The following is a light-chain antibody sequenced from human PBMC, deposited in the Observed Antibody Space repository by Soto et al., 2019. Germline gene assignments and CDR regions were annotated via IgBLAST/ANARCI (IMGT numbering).Light chain of an antibody. Sequence: QHALTQPPSVCGYPGQSLTISCTGTSTDFVSYNRVSWYQQPPGTAPKLMIYEVSKRPSGVPDRFSGSKSGNTASLTISGLQAADEADYYCSLYTSENAYVFGTGTKVTVL. J-gene: IGLJ1*01. V-gene: IGLV2-18*01. CDR3: SLYTSENAYV. CDR1: STDFVSYNR. CDR2: EVS.